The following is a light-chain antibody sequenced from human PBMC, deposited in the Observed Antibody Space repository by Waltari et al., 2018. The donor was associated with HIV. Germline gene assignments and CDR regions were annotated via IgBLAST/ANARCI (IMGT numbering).Light chain of an antibody. CDR1: SSDVGNYNL. CDR3: CSYGGSSNWV. Sequence: QSALTQPASVSGSPGQSITISCTGTSSDVGNYNLVSWYQQHTGKAPKLMIYEGIKRPSGVSNRISGSKSGNTASLTISGLQAEDEADYYCCSYGGSSNWVFGGGTKLTVL. V-gene: IGLV2-23*01. J-gene: IGLJ3*02. CDR2: EGI.